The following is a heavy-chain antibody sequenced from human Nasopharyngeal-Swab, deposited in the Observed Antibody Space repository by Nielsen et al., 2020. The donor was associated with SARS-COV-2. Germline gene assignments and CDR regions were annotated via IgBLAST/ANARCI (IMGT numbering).Heavy chain of an antibody. D-gene: IGHD3-9*01. CDR3: ARLRFNWLLGYYYYYMDV. CDR1: GYRFSNYW. V-gene: IGHV5-51*01. Sequence: KVSCKGSGYRFSNYWIGWVRQVPGKGLEWMGLIYPGDSHTRYSPSFHGQVTISVDKSISTAYLHWNGLKASDSAIYYCARLRFNWLLGYYYYYMDVWGTGTTVTVSS. CDR2: IYPGDSHT. J-gene: IGHJ6*03.